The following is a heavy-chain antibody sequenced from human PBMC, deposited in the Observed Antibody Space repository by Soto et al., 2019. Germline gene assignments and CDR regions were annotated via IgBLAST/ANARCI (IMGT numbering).Heavy chain of an antibody. J-gene: IGHJ3*02. D-gene: IGHD3-3*01. CDR3: AVESRNGAFDI. Sequence: ASVKVSCKASVYTFTSYYMHWVRQAPGQGLEWMGIINPSGGSTSYAQKFQGRVTMTRDTSTSTVYMELSSLRSEDTAVYYCAVESRNGAFDIWGQGTMVTVSS. CDR2: INPSGGST. CDR1: VYTFTSYY. V-gene: IGHV1-46*01.